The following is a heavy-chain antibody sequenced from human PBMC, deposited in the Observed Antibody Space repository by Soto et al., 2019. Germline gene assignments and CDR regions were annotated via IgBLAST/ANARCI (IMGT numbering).Heavy chain of an antibody. D-gene: IGHD2-15*01. CDR2: ISSSSSTI. CDR3: ARAREDIVILNWFDP. CDR1: GFTFSSYS. J-gene: IGHJ5*02. Sequence: GGSLRLSCAASGFTFSSYSMNWVRQAPGKGLEWVSYISSSSSTIYYADSVKGRFTISRDNAKNSLYLQMNSLRDEDTAVYYCARAREDIVILNWFDPWGQGTLVTVSS. V-gene: IGHV3-48*02.